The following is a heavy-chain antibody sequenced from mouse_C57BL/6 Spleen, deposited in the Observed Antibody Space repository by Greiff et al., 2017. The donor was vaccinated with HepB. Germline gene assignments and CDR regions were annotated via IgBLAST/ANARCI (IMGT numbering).Heavy chain of an antibody. J-gene: IGHJ1*03. CDR3: AMGTKRGHWDFDV. D-gene: IGHD2-13*01. V-gene: IGHV1-55*01. Sequence: QVQLKQSGAELVKPGASVKMSCKASGYTFTSYWITWVKQRPGQGLEWIGDIYPGSGSTNYNEKFKSKATLTVDTSSSTAYMQLSSLTSEDSAVYYCAMGTKRGHWDFDVWGTGTTVTVSS. CDR2: IYPGSGST. CDR1: GYTFTSYW.